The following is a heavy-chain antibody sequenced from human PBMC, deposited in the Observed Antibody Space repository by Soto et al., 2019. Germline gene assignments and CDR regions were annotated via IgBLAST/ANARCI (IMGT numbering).Heavy chain of an antibody. CDR1: GGTFSSFA. V-gene: IGHV1-69*01. D-gene: IGHD2-2*01. CDR3: ARGDTHQLLRGWFDP. J-gene: IGHJ5*02. CDR2: IIPIFGRT. Sequence: QVQLVQSGAEVKKPGSSVNVSCKASGGTFSSFAFSWVRQAPGQGLEWMGDIIPIFGRTHYAQKFHGRVTITADESTFTAYMELSSLTSDDTAVYYCARGDTHQLLRGWFDPWGQGTLVIVSS.